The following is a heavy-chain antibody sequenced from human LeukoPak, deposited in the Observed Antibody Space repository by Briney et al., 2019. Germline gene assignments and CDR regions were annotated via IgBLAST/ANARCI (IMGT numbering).Heavy chain of an antibody. CDR2: IYYSGST. Sequence: SETLSLTCAVYGGSFSGYYWSWIRQHPGKGLEWIGYIYYSGSTYHNPSLKSRVTISVDTSKNQFSLKLSSVTAADTAVYYCARDYGHYDILTGYRPYGMDVWGQGTTVTVSS. CDR1: GGSFSGYY. J-gene: IGHJ6*02. V-gene: IGHV4-31*11. CDR3: ARDYGHYDILTGYRPYGMDV. D-gene: IGHD3-9*01.